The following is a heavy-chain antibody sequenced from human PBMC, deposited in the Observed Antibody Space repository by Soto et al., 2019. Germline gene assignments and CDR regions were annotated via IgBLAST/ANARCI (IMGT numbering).Heavy chain of an antibody. CDR3: ARPGGTNGYYYYGMDV. V-gene: IGHV5-51*01. CDR1: GYSFTSYW. Sequence: PGESLKISCKGSGYSFTSYWIGWVRQMPGKGLEWMGIIYPGDSDTRYSPSFQGQVTISADKSISTAYLQWSSLKASVTAMYYCARPGGTNGYYYYGMDVWGQGTTVTVSS. CDR2: IYPGDSDT. J-gene: IGHJ6*02. D-gene: IGHD2-8*01.